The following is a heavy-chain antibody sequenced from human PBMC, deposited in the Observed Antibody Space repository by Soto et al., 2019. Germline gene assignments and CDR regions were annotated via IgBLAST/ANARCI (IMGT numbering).Heavy chain of an antibody. D-gene: IGHD2-21*02. Sequence: QVHLQESGPGLVKPSETLSLTCTVSDGSISSYFCSWIRQPAGKGLEWIGRIYTSGSTNYNPSLKSRVTMSVDTSKNQFSLKLSSVTAADTAVYYCARESTVVTLRTFDIWGQGTMVTVSS. CDR3: ARESTVVTLRTFDI. J-gene: IGHJ3*02. V-gene: IGHV4-4*07. CDR1: DGSISSYF. CDR2: IYTSGST.